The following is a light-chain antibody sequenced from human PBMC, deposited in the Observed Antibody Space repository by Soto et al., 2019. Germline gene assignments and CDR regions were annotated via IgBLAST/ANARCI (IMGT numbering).Light chain of an antibody. CDR2: AAS. CDR1: QSVSTN. J-gene: IGKJ3*01. V-gene: IGKV3-15*01. Sequence: EIVVTQSPGILSVSPGDRATLSCRASQSVSTNLAWYQQKPGQAPTLLIYAASTRATGIPARFTGSGSGTDVTLTISSLQSEDFAVYYCQEYSKWPLFTFGPGTRVDIK. CDR3: QEYSKWPLFT.